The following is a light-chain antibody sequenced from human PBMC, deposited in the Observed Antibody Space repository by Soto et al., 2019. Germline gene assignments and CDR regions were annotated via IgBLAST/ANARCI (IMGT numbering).Light chain of an antibody. Sequence: EIVMTQSPATLSVSPGERATLSCRASQSISSNLAWYQQKPGQAPSLLLYGVSTRATGIPTRFSGSGSGTEFTLIISSLQSEDFAIYYCQQYNNWPTTFGPGTKVDFK. CDR2: GVS. J-gene: IGKJ3*01. V-gene: IGKV3D-15*01. CDR1: QSISSN. CDR3: QQYNNWPTT.